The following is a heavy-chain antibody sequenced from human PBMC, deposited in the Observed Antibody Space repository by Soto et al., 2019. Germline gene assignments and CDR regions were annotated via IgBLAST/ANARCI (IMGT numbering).Heavy chain of an antibody. Sequence: EVQLVESGGGLVQPGGSLRLSCEASAFTLSSYWMSWVRQAPGKGLEWVANIKPDGSEKYYVDSVKGRFTISRDNTKNSLYLEMSILRPEDTAIYYCARDYGFGFDIWGQGTLVTVSS. D-gene: IGHD3-10*01. J-gene: IGHJ3*02. CDR1: AFTLSSYW. CDR2: IKPDGSEK. V-gene: IGHV3-7*01. CDR3: ARDYGFGFDI.